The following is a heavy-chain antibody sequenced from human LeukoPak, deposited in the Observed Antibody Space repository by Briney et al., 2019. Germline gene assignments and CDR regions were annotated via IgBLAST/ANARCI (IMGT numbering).Heavy chain of an antibody. Sequence: PSETLSLTCTVSGGSISSHFWSWIRQPPGKGLEWIGYIHYTGSTNYNPSLKSRVTMSVDTSKNQFSLKLSSVTAADTAVYYCARDGYSGSSLFDYWGQGTLVTASS. CDR1: GGSISSHF. J-gene: IGHJ4*02. D-gene: IGHD1-26*01. CDR3: ARDGYSGSSLFDY. CDR2: IHYTGST. V-gene: IGHV4-59*11.